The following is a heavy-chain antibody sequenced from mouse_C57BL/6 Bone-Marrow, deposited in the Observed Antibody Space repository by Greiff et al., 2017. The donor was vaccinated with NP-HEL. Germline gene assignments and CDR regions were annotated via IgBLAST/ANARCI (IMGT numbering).Heavy chain of an antibody. D-gene: IGHD1-1*02. V-gene: IGHV5-12*01. J-gene: IGHJ2*01. CDR3: ARHCGNYVDC. CDR1: GFTFSDYY. Sequence: EVLLVESGGGLVQPGGSLKLSCAASGFTFSDYYMYWVRQTPEKRLEWVAYISNGGGSTYYPDTVKGRFTISRDTANNTPYLHMSRLKSEDTAMYYCARHCGNYVDCWGKGTTLTVSS. CDR2: ISNGGGST.